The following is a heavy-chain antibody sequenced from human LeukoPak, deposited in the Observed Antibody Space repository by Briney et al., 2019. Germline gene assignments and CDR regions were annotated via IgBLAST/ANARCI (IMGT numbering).Heavy chain of an antibody. J-gene: IGHJ4*02. CDR1: GGSFSDYY. D-gene: IGHD2-2*01. Sequence: SETLSLTCAVYGGSFSDYYWSWIRQPPGKGLEWIGEINHSGSTNYNPSLKSRVTISVDTSKNQFSLKLSSVTAADTAVYYCARGLPAAFDYWGQGTLVTVSS. CDR2: INHSGST. CDR3: ARGLPAAFDY. V-gene: IGHV4-34*01.